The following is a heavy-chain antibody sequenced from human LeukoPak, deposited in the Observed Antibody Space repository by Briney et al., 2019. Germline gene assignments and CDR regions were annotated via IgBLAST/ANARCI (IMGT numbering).Heavy chain of an antibody. CDR1: GFTFSSYG. J-gene: IGHJ4*02. CDR2: IWYDGSNK. V-gene: IGHV3-33*01. D-gene: IGHD6-19*01. Sequence: GGSLRLSCAASGFTFSSYGMHCVRQAPGKGLEWVAVIWYDGSNKYYADSVKGRFTISRDNSKNTLYLQMNSLRAEDTAVYYCARSGDSSGWYYFDYWGQGTLVTVSS. CDR3: ARSGDSSGWYYFDY.